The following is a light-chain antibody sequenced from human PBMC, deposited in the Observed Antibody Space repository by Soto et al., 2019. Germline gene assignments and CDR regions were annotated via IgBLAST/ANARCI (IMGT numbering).Light chain of an antibody. V-gene: IGKV1-9*01. CDR3: QQLNGYPLT. Sequence: DMQMTQYPSTLSASVGYRVTSTCLGSQRISSWLAWYQQKPGKAPKLLIFAASTLQSGVPSRFSGSGSGTDFTLTISSLQPEDFATYYCQQLNGYPLTFGGGTKVDIK. CDR1: QRISSW. J-gene: IGKJ4*01. CDR2: AAS.